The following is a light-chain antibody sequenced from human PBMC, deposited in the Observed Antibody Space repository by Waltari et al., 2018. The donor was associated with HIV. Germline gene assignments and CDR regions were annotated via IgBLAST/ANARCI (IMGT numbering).Light chain of an antibody. J-gene: IGKJ3*01. CDR3: HQYGSSPFT. V-gene: IGKV3-20*01. Sequence: DIVLTHSPVTLSLSPGERATLSNRASQNNTENYLSWYQQKPGQAPRLLIFGASSRESGIPDRFSGGGSGTDFTLTISRLEPEDFAVYYCHQYGSSPFTFGPGTKVDI. CDR2: GAS. CDR1: QNNTENY.